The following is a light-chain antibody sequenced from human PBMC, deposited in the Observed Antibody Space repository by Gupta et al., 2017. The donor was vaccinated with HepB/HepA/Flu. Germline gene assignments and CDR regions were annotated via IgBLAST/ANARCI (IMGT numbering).Light chain of an antibody. CDR3: QRRRGWPPT. Sequence: EIVLTQSPATLSLSPGERATLSCRASQSIISYLAWYQQKPGQAPRLLIYDASTRATGIPTRFSGGGFGTDFALTIMNLEPEDFAVYYCQRRRGWPPTFGQGTRVEMK. J-gene: IGKJ1*01. V-gene: IGKV3-11*01. CDR2: DAS. CDR1: QSIISY.